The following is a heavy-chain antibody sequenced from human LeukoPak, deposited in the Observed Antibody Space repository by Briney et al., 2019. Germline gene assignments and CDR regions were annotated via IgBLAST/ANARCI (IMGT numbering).Heavy chain of an antibody. CDR3: ARSPSTRSSSPTYYYYGMDV. D-gene: IGHD6-13*01. Sequence: GESLKISCKGSGYTFTNHWIGWVRQMPGKGLEWMGIIYPGDSDTRYSPSFQGQVTISADKSISTAYLQWSSLKASDTAMYYCARSPSTRSSSPTYYYYGMDVWGQGTTVTVSS. V-gene: IGHV5-51*01. CDR1: GYTFTNHW. J-gene: IGHJ6*02. CDR2: IYPGDSDT.